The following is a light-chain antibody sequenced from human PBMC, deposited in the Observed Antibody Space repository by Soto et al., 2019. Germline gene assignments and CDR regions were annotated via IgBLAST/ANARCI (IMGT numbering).Light chain of an antibody. CDR1: SSDVGGHNS. V-gene: IGLV2-14*01. Sequence: QSVLTQPASVSGSPGQSITISCTGTSSDVGGHNSVSWYQQHPGKAPKFIIYDVNNRPSGVSNRFSGSKSGNTASLTISGLQADDEADYYCCSYTSSSTYVFGTGTKVTVL. J-gene: IGLJ1*01. CDR2: DVN. CDR3: CSYTSSSTYV.